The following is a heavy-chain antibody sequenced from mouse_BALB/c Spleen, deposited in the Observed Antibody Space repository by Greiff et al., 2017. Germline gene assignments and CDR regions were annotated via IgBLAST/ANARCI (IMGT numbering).Heavy chain of an antibody. V-gene: IGHV5-6-5*01. J-gene: IGHJ2*01. CDR2: ISSGGST. CDR1: GFTFSSYA. D-gene: IGHD1-1*01. Sequence: EVQRVESGGGLVKPGGSLKLSCAASGFTFSSYAMSWVRQTPEKRLEWVASISSGGSTYYPDSVKGRFTISRDNARNILYLQMSSLRSEDTAMYYCARGGGGALSATVVAHFDYWGQGTTLTVSS. CDR3: ARGGGGALSATVVAHFDY.